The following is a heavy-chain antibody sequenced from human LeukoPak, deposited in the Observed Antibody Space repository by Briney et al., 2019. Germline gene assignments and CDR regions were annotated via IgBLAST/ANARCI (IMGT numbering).Heavy chain of an antibody. J-gene: IGHJ3*02. CDR1: GGSITSYY. Sequence: SETLSLTCTVSGGSITSYYWSCIRQPAAKGLEWIGRIHTSGITNYNPSLKSRVTMSVDTSKNQFSLKLSSVTAADTAVYYCARDRYYYDSSGDAFDIWGQGTMVTVSS. D-gene: IGHD3-22*01. CDR3: ARDRYYYDSSGDAFDI. CDR2: IHTSGIT. V-gene: IGHV4-4*07.